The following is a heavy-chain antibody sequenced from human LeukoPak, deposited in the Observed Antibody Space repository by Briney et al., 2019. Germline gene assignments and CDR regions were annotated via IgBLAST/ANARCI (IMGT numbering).Heavy chain of an antibody. Sequence: GGSLRLSCEASGFTFTTYSMTWVRQAPGKGLEWVSGISPSGGGTYYADSVKGRFTISRDDSKNTLSLQMNSLRVEDTALYYCAQDIAWGAFEHWGQGTLVTVSS. CDR3: AQDIAWGAFEH. CDR1: GFTFTTYS. D-gene: IGHD7-27*01. CDR2: ISPSGGGT. V-gene: IGHV3-23*01. J-gene: IGHJ4*02.